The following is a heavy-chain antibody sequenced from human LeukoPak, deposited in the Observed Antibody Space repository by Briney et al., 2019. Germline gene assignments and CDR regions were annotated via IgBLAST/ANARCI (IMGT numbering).Heavy chain of an antibody. Sequence: SETLSLTCTVSGGSISSSSYYWGWIRQPPGKGLEWIGSIYYSGSTYYNPSLKSRVTISVDTSKNQFSLKLSSVTAADTAVYYCASSNIAARDWYFDLWGRGTLVTVSS. V-gene: IGHV4-39*07. CDR1: GGSISSSSYY. CDR3: ASSNIAARDWYFDL. J-gene: IGHJ2*01. CDR2: IYYSGST. D-gene: IGHD6-6*01.